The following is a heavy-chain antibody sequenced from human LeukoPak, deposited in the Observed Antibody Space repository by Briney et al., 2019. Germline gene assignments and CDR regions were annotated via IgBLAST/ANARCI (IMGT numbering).Heavy chain of an antibody. Sequence: SETLSLTCTVSGGSISSYYWIWLRQPPGKGLEWIGYIYYSGSTNYNPSLKSRVTISVDTSKNQFSLKLSSVTAADTAVYYCARDLQYYDFWSGYSDAFDIWGQGTMVTVSS. V-gene: IGHV4-59*13. D-gene: IGHD3-3*01. CDR2: IYYSGST. CDR3: ARDLQYYDFWSGYSDAFDI. CDR1: GGSISSYY. J-gene: IGHJ3*02.